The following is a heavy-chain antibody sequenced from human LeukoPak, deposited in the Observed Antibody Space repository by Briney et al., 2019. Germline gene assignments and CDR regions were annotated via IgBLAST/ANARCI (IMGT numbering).Heavy chain of an antibody. Sequence: ASVKVSCKASGYSFTSYGFSWVRQAPGQGLEWMGWISAYNGDTKYALNLQGRVTMTTDTSTSTAYMELRSLRSDDTAVYYCARQLRWDQYYFDYWGQGTLVTVSS. CDR1: GYSFTSYG. J-gene: IGHJ4*02. CDR3: ARQLRWDQYYFDY. D-gene: IGHD4-23*01. CDR2: ISAYNGDT. V-gene: IGHV1-18*01.